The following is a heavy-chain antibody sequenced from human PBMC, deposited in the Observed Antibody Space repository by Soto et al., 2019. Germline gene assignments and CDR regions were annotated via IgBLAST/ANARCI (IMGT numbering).Heavy chain of an antibody. J-gene: IGHJ6*02. Sequence: QVQLVQSGAEVKKPGASVKVSCKASGYTFTSYGISWVRQAPGQGLEWMGWISAYNGNTNYAQKLQGRVTMTTDTSTSTAYMELRSLRSDDTALYYCARAANDHDGDYPGGMDVCGQGTTVTVSS. CDR1: GYTFTSYG. CDR2: ISAYNGNT. D-gene: IGHD4-17*01. V-gene: IGHV1-18*01. CDR3: ARAANDHDGDYPGGMDV.